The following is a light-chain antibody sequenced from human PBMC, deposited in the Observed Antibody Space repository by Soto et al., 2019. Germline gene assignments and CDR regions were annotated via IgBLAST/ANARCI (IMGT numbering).Light chain of an antibody. J-gene: IGKJ1*01. CDR2: DVS. CDR3: QQYNSYSWT. CDR1: QSIGSW. V-gene: IGKV1-5*01. Sequence: DIQMTQSPSTLSATVGDRVTITCRASQSIGSWLAWYQQKPGKAPKILIYDVSSLVSGVPSRFSGSGSGTDFTLTISSLQPDDFATYYCQQYNSYSWTFGPGTKVEIK.